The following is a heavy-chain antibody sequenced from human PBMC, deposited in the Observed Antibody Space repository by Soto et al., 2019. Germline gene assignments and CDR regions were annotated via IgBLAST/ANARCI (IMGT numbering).Heavy chain of an antibody. V-gene: IGHV4-34*01. J-gene: IGHJ6*01. Sequence: SETLSLTCAVYGGSFSGYYWSWIRQPPGKGLEWIGEINHSGSTNYNPSLKSRVTISVDTSKNQFSLKLSSVTAAATTVYYCARSYYYGSAGGMDVWGQGTTVTVS. D-gene: IGHD3-10*01. CDR1: GGSFSGYY. CDR2: INHSGST. CDR3: ARSYYYGSAGGMDV.